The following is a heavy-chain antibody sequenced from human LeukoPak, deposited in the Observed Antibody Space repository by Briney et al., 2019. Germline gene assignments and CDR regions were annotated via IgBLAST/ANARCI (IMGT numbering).Heavy chain of an antibody. CDR1: GFTVSSNY. J-gene: IGHJ3*02. V-gene: IGHV3-53*01. Sequence: GSLRLSCAASGFTVSSNYMSWVRQAPGKGLEWVSEIYSDGSTYYAASAKGRFSISRDNSKNTVYLQMNSLRAEDAALYYCARELRERGVFDIWGQGTMVAVSS. CDR2: IYSDGST. D-gene: IGHD1-26*01. CDR3: ARELRERGVFDI.